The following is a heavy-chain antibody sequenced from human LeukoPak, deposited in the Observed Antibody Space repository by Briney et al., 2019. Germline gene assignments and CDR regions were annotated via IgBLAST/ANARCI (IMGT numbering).Heavy chain of an antibody. CDR1: GYSISRGSY. J-gene: IGHJ3*02. D-gene: IGHD5-24*01. CDR2: VYHSGSA. CDR3: AVGLHSGQFAFDI. V-gene: IGHV4-38-2*01. Sequence: SETLSLTCAVSGYSISRGSYWGWIRQPPGKGLEWIGSVYHSGSAYYNPSLKSRVTISVDTSKNQFSLKLSSVTAADTAVYYCAVGLHSGQFAFDIWGQGTMVTVSS.